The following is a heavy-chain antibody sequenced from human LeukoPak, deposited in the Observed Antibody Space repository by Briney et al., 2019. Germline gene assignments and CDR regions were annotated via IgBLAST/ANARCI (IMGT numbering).Heavy chain of an antibody. J-gene: IGHJ4*02. CDR1: GDSISSSSYY. Sequence: PSETLSLTCTVSGDSISSSSYYWGWIRQPPGKGLEWIGSIYYSGSTSYNPSLKSRVTISLDTSKNQFSLKLTSVTAADTAVYYCARWGEGYSPFDYWGQGTLVTVSS. CDR3: ARWGEGYSPFDY. D-gene: IGHD5-18*01. CDR2: IYYSGST. V-gene: IGHV4-39*07.